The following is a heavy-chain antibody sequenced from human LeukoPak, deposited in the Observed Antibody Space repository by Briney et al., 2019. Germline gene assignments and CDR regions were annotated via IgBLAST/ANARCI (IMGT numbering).Heavy chain of an antibody. J-gene: IGHJ6*02. D-gene: IGHD2-2*01. CDR3: AREYCSSTSCYAGYHYYGMDV. CDR2: INPNSGGT. V-gene: IGHV1-2*02. Sequence: ASVKVSCKASGYTFTGYYMHWVRQAPGQGLEWMGWINPNSGGTNYAQKFQGRVTMTRDTSISTAYMELSRLRSDDTAVYYCAREYCSSTSCYAGYHYYGMDVWGQGTTVTVSS. CDR1: GYTFTGYY.